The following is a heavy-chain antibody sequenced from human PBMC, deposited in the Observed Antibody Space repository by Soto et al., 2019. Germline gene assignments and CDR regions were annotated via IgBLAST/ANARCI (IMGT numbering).Heavy chain of an antibody. CDR2: INPNSGGT. Sequence: GASVKVSCKASGYTFTGYYLHWVRRAPGQGLEWMGWINPNSGGTNYAQKFQSRVTKTRDTSISTAYMELSRLRSDDTAVYYCARGSIAVAGLYGMDVWGQGTTVTVSS. V-gene: IGHV1-2*02. CDR3: ARGSIAVAGLYGMDV. D-gene: IGHD6-19*01. CDR1: GYTFTGYY. J-gene: IGHJ6*02.